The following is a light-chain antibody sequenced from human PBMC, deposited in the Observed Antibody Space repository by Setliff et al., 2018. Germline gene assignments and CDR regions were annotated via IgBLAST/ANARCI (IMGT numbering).Light chain of an antibody. J-gene: IGLJ1*01. V-gene: IGLV8-61*01. Sequence: QTVVTQEPPFSVSPGGTVTLTCALSLGSVSTANYPSWYQQTPGQAPRRLIYRTNSRRSGVPARFSGSILGNKAALTITGAQAEDESDYYCLLSMGSGISVFGTGTKVTVL. CDR2: RTN. CDR1: LGSVSTANY. CDR3: LLSMGSGISV.